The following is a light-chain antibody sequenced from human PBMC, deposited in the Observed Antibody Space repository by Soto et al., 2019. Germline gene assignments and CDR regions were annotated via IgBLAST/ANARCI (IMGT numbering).Light chain of an antibody. CDR2: AAS. V-gene: IGKV1-6*01. J-gene: IGKJ4*01. Sequence: IQLPQSPSSLSSSVGDRVTITCRASQGISSWLAWYQQKPGKAPELLIYAASILQSGVPSRFSGSGSGTDFTLTITSLQPEDFAIYYCLQDYTYPRTFGGGTKVDI. CDR3: LQDYTYPRT. CDR1: QGISSW.